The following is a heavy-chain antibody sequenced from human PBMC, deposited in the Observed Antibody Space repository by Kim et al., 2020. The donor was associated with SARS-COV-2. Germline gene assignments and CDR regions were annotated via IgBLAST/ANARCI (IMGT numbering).Heavy chain of an antibody. V-gene: IGHV4-30-4*01. D-gene: IGHD2-8*02. J-gene: IGHJ3*01. Sequence: SETLSLTCTVSGGFITSRDYYWSWIRQPPGKGLEWIGYFCYSDRTYYNPSLTSRVFISIDTSKNLFSLKLSSVTAADTAIYYCARIPSRAMGLPDTGGFDVWGQGTMVTVSS. CDR3: ARIPSRAMGLPDTGGFDV. CDR1: GGFITSRDYY. CDR2: FCYSDRT.